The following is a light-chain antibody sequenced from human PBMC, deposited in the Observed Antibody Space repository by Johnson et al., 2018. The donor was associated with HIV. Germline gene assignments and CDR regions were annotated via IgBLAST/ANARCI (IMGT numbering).Light chain of an antibody. J-gene: IGLJ1*01. V-gene: IGLV1-51*02. CDR3: GTWDSSLSAGGFV. CDR2: ENN. CDR1: SSNIGNNY. Sequence: QSVLTQPPSVSAAPGQKVTISCSGSSSNIGNNYVSWYQQLPGTAPKLLIYENNKRPSGIPDRFSGSTSGTSATLGITGLQTGDEADYYCGTWDSSLSAGGFVFGSGTKVTVL.